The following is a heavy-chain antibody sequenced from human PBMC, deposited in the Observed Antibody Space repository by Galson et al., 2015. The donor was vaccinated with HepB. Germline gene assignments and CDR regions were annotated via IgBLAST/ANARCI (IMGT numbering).Heavy chain of an antibody. J-gene: IGHJ4*02. V-gene: IGHV1-3*01. Sequence: SVKVSCKASGYTFSNSAIYWLRQAPGQRLEWMGWINVGNTDTKCAQEFQGRVTITRDTSTSTAYMELRSLRLEDTAVYYCANPIFGVVTNPLGYWGQGTLVTVSS. CDR1: GYTFSNSA. CDR3: ANPIFGVVTNPLGY. CDR2: INVGNTDT. D-gene: IGHD3-3*01.